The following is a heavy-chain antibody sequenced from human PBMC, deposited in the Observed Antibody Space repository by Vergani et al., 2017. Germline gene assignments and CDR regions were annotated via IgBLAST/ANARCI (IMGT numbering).Heavy chain of an antibody. D-gene: IGHD6-13*01. Sequence: QVQLQESGPGLVRPSQTLSLTCTVSGGSISSGSYYWSWFRQPAGKGLEWIGRFYTGGGTSYNPSLKSRVTISVDTSKNQFSLQLSSVTAADTAVYYCAKDPLYSATWPFLLLDMDVWGQGTTVTVSS. V-gene: IGHV4-61*02. CDR1: GGSISSGSYY. J-gene: IGHJ6*02. CDR2: FYTGGGT. CDR3: AKDPLYSATWPFLLLDMDV.